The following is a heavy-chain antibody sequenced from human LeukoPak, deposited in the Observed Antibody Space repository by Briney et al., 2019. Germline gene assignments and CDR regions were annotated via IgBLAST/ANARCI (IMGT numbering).Heavy chain of an antibody. CDR2: MNPNSGNT. D-gene: IGHD1-14*01. V-gene: IGHV1-8*01. J-gene: IGHJ4*02. Sequence: ASVKVSCKASGYTFTSYDINWVRQATGQGLEWMGWMNPNSGNTGYAQKFQGRVTMTRNTSISTAYMELRSLRSDDTAAYYCARNFHPGNWDYWGQGTLVTVSS. CDR1: GYTFTSYD. CDR3: ARNFHPGNWDY.